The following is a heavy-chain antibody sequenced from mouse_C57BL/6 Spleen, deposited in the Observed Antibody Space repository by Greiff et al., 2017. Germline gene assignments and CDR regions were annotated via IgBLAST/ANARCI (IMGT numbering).Heavy chain of an antibody. J-gene: IGHJ1*03. CDR2: INPSSGYT. D-gene: IGHD2-4*01. CDR3: ARDYDYYWYFDV. Sequence: VQLQQSGAELARPGASVKMSCKASGYTFTSYTMHWVKQRPGQGLEWIGYINPSSGYTKYNQKFKDKATLIADKSSSTAYMQLSSLTSEDSAVYYCARDYDYYWYFDVWGTGTTVTVSS. CDR1: GYTFTSYT. V-gene: IGHV1-4*01.